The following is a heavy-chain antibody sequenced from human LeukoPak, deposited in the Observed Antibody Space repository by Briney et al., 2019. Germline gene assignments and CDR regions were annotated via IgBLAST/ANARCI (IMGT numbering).Heavy chain of an antibody. CDR3: ARDRGGYDLEY. CDR1: GGSFSSSSYY. Sequence: PSQTLSLTCTVSGGSFSSSSYYWTWIRQHPGGGLEWIGSIYYRGSTYYSPSLKSRLTITVDTSKSQFSLNLRSVTAADTAVYYCARDRGGYDLEYWGRGNLVTVSS. CDR2: IYYRGST. D-gene: IGHD5-12*01. V-gene: IGHV4-31*03. J-gene: IGHJ4*02.